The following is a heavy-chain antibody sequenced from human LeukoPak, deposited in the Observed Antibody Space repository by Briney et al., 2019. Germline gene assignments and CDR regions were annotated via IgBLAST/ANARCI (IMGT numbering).Heavy chain of an antibody. V-gene: IGHV1-8*01. CDR2: VNPNSGNT. CDR3: ARATGEPNWFDP. D-gene: IGHD1-14*01. Sequence: GASVKVSCKASGYTFTSYDINWVRQATGQGLEWMGWVNPNSGNTGYAQKFQGRVTMTRNTSISTAYMELSSLRSEDTAVYYCARATGEPNWFDPWGQGTLVTVSS. CDR1: GYTFTSYD. J-gene: IGHJ5*02.